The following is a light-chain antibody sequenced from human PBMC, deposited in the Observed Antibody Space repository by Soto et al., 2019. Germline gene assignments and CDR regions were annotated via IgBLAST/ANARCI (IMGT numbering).Light chain of an antibody. Sequence: QSVLTQPRSVSGSPGQSVTISCTGTSSDVGGYNYVSWYQQHPGKAPKLMIYDLSKRPSGVPDRFSGSKSGNTASLTISGLQAEDEADYYCCSYAGSYTVFGNGTKVTVL. CDR1: SSDVGGYNY. V-gene: IGLV2-11*01. CDR2: DLS. CDR3: CSYAGSYTV. J-gene: IGLJ1*01.